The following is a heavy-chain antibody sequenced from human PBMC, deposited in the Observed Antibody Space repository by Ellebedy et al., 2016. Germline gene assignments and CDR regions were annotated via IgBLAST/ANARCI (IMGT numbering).Heavy chain of an antibody. D-gene: IGHD3-22*01. CDR2: IWYDGSNK. J-gene: IGHJ4*02. CDR3: ARENYYDSSGYYYGFWGFDY. Sequence: GESLKISCAASGFTFSSYGMHWARQAPGKGLEWVAVIWYDGSNKYYADSVKGRFTISRDNSKNTLYLQMNSLRAEDTAVYYCARENYYDSSGYYYGFWGFDYWGQGTLVTVSS. CDR1: GFTFSSYG. V-gene: IGHV3-33*01.